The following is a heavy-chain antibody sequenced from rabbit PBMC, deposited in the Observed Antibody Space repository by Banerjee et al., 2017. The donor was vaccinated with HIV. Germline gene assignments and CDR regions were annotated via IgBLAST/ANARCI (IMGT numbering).Heavy chain of an antibody. CDR1: GFDFSSYG. CDR2: IYPNYGST. D-gene: IGHD6-1*01. CDR3: AKAGYAGYGYVGGYNL. V-gene: IGHV1S47*01. J-gene: IGHJ4*01. Sequence: QEQLVESGGGLVTLGGSLKLSCKASGFDFSSYGVSWVRQAPGKGLEWIAYIYPNYGSTDYASWVNGRFTISLDNAQNTVFLQMTSLTAADTATYFCAKAGYAGYGYVGGYNLWGPGTLVTVS.